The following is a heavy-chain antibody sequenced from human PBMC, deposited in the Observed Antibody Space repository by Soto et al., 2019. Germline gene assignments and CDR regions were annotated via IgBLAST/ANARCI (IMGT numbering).Heavy chain of an antibody. J-gene: IGHJ6*02. CDR1: GGTFSSYA. D-gene: IGHD6-19*01. Sequence: GASVKVSCKASGGTFSSYAISWVRQAPGQGLEWMGGIIPIFGTANYAQKFQGRVTITADESTSTAYMELSSLRSEDTAVYYCARDLGGSGWSRYGMDVWGQGTTVTVSS. CDR2: IIPIFGTA. CDR3: ARDLGGSGWSRYGMDV. V-gene: IGHV1-69*13.